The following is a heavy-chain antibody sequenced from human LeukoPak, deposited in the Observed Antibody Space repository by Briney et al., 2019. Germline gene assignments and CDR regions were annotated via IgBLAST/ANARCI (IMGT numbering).Heavy chain of an antibody. Sequence: GGSLRLSCAASGFTFSSYWMSWVRQAPGKGLEWVANIKQDGSEKYYVDSVKGRFTISRDNAKNSLYLQMNSLRAEDTAVYYCARDCSSTSCLTDYWGQGTLVTVSS. CDR3: ARDCSSTSCLTDY. CDR2: IKQDGSEK. D-gene: IGHD2-2*01. CDR1: GFTFSSYW. J-gene: IGHJ4*02. V-gene: IGHV3-7*01.